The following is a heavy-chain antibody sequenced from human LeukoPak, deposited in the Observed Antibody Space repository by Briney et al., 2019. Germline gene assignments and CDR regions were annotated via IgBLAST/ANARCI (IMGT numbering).Heavy chain of an antibody. J-gene: IGHJ5*02. CDR1: GFIFSSYS. CDR3: ARLFTSGWYNWFDP. Sequence: GGSLRLSCAASGFIFSSYSMNWVRQAPGKGLGWVSSISTSSSYIYYADSVKGRFTISRDNANNSLYLQMNSLSAEDTAVYYCARLFTSGWYNWFDPWGQGTLVPVSS. V-gene: IGHV3-21*01. D-gene: IGHD6-19*01. CDR2: ISTSSSYI.